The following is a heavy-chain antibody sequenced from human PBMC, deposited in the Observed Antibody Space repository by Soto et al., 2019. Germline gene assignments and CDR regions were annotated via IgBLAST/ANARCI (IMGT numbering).Heavy chain of an antibody. CDR3: ARGIQLWSQYYFDY. D-gene: IGHD5-18*01. CDR1: GGSISSGGYS. Sequence: RSLTCAVSGGSISSGGYSWSWIRQPPGKGLEWIGYIYHSGSTYYNPSLKSRVTISVDRSKNQFSLKLSSVTAADTAVYYCARGIQLWSQYYFDYWGQGTLVTVSS. J-gene: IGHJ4*02. V-gene: IGHV4-30-2*01. CDR2: IYHSGST.